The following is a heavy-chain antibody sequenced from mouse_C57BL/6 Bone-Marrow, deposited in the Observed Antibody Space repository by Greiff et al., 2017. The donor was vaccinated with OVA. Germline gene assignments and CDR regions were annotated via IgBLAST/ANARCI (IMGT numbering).Heavy chain of an antibody. Sequence: QVQLKQSGAELARPGASVKLSCKASGYTFTSYGISWVKQRTGQGLEWIGDIYPRSGNTYYNEKFKGKATLTADKSSSTAYMELRSLTSEDSAVYFCYYGSSYGYFDVWGTGTTVTVSS. J-gene: IGHJ1*03. CDR2: IYPRSGNT. D-gene: IGHD1-1*01. V-gene: IGHV1-81*01. CDR3: YYGSSYGYFDV. CDR1: GYTFTSYG.